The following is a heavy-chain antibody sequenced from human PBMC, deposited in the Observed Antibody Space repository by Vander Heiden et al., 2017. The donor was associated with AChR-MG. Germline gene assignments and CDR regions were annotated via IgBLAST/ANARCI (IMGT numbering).Heavy chain of an antibody. CDR2: ISGFGGST. D-gene: IGHD4-17*01. Sequence: EVQLLESGGGLVQPGGSLRLSCAASGFTFNTYAMSWVRQAPGKGLEWVSGISGFGGSTYYADSVKGRFTISRDNSKNILYMQMNSLRAEDTAVYYCAKDRPTVTNVAIDIWGQGTMVTVSS. CDR3: AKDRPTVTNVAIDI. V-gene: IGHV3-23*01. J-gene: IGHJ3*02. CDR1: GFTFNTYA.